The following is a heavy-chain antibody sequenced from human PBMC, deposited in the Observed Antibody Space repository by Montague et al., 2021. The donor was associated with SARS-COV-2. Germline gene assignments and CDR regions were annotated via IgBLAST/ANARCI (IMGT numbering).Heavy chain of an antibody. Sequence: SDTLSLTRTLSGRSISNSIYYWGWIRQPPGKGLEWIGSIYYTGSTYYNPSLKSRVTISMNTSNNQFFLKLTSVTAADTAVYYCARPGRGYSYGLDAFEVWGQGTMVTVSS. CDR1: GRSISNSIYY. J-gene: IGHJ3*01. D-gene: IGHD5-18*01. CDR3: ARPGRGYSYGLDAFEV. CDR2: IYYTGST. V-gene: IGHV4-39*01.